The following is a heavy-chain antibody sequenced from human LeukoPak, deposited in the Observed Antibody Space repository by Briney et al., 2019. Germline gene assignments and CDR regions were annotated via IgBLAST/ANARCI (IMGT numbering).Heavy chain of an antibody. CDR3: ARAFLIAAAYS. CDR1: GGSISSGDYY. J-gene: IGHJ5*02. D-gene: IGHD6-13*01. V-gene: IGHV4-39*07. Sequence: PSETLSLTCTVSGGSISSGDYYWSWIRQPPGKGLEWIGSIYHSGSTYYNPSLKSRVTISADTSKNQFSLKLSSVTAADTAVYYCARAFLIAAAYSWGQGTLVTVSS. CDR2: IYHSGST.